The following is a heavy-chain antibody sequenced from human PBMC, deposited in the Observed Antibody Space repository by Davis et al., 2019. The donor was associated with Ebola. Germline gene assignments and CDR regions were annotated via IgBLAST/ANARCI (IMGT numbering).Heavy chain of an antibody. CDR1: GFTFSSYS. Sequence: GESLKISCAASGFTFSSYSMNWVRQAPGKGLEWVSSISSSSSYIYYADLVKGRFTISRDNAKNSLYLQMNSLRAEDTAVYYCAKGSGSYARAPYYYYYYMDVWGKGTTVTVSS. J-gene: IGHJ6*03. CDR2: ISSSSSYI. CDR3: AKGSGSYARAPYYYYYYMDV. V-gene: IGHV3-21*04. D-gene: IGHD1-26*01.